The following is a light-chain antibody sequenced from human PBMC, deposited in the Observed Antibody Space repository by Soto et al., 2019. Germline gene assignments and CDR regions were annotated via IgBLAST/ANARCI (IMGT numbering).Light chain of an antibody. CDR1: QSVSSY. J-gene: IGKJ2*01. CDR3: QQRSNWPPMYT. CDR2: DAS. V-gene: IGKV3-11*01. Sequence: EIVLTQSPATLSLSPGERATLSCRASQSVSSYLAWYQQKPGQAPRLLIYDASTRATGIPASFSGSGAGTDGTVTISSLEPEDFAVFDCQQRSNWPPMYTFGQGTKLEIK.